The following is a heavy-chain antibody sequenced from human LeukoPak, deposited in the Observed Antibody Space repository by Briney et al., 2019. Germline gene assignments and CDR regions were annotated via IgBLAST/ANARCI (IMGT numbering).Heavy chain of an antibody. D-gene: IGHD1-26*01. J-gene: IGHJ4*02. CDR1: GGSISSSSYY. Sequence: SETLSLTCTVSGGSISSSSYYWGWIRQPPGKGLEWIGSIYYSGSTYYNPSLKSRVTISVDTSKNQFSLKLSSVTAADTAVYYCARHSSGSYPGSFVDYWGQGTLVTVSS. CDR3: ARHSSGSYPGSFVDY. V-gene: IGHV4-39*01. CDR2: IYYSGST.